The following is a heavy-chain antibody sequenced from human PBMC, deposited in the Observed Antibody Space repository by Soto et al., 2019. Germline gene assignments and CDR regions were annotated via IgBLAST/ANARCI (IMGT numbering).Heavy chain of an antibody. D-gene: IGHD3-10*01. V-gene: IGHV3-9*01. CDR1: GFTFDDYA. CDR2: ISWNSGSI. Sequence: PGGSLRLSCAASGFTFDDYAMHWVRQAPGKGLEWVSGISWNSGSIGYADSVKGRFTISRDNAKNSLYLQMNSLRAEDTALCYCAKGLGAEYYYYMDVWGKGTTVTVSS. CDR3: AKGLGAEYYYYMDV. J-gene: IGHJ6*03.